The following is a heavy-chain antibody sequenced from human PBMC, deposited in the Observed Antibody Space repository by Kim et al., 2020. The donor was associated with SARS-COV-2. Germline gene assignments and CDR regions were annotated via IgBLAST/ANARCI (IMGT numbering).Heavy chain of an antibody. CDR3: ARGSYYYDSSGTYYFDY. Sequence: SETLSLTCTVSGGSISSYYWSWIRQPPGKGLEWIGYIYYSGSTNYNPSLKSRVTISVDTSKNQFSLKLSSVTAADTAVYYCARGSYYYDSSGTYYFDYWGQGTLVTVSS. V-gene: IGHV4-59*01. J-gene: IGHJ4*02. D-gene: IGHD3-22*01. CDR2: IYYSGST. CDR1: GGSISSYY.